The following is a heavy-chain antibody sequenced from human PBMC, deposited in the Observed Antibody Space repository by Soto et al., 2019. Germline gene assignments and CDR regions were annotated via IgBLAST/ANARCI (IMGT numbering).Heavy chain of an antibody. V-gene: IGHV1-46*01. Sequence: ASVKVSCKASGYTFTSYYMHWVRQAPGQGLEWMGMINPSGGSTSYAQKFQGRVTMTRDTSTSTVYMELSSLRSEDTAVYYCSRQLGNNYYYYGMDVWGQGTTVTVSS. J-gene: IGHJ6*02. CDR1: GYTFTSYY. CDR2: INPSGGST. CDR3: SRQLGNNYYYYGMDV. D-gene: IGHD1-1*01.